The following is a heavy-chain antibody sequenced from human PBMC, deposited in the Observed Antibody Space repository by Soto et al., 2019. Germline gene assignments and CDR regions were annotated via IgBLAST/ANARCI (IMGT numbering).Heavy chain of an antibody. D-gene: IGHD1-26*01. CDR1: GFTLSSYS. CDR3: AKGTMGAPFYYFDY. V-gene: IGHV3-48*01. Sequence: PGGSLRLSCAASGFTLSSYSMNWVRQAPGKGLEWVSYISSSSSTIYYTDSVKGRFTISRDTSKNTVYLQMNSLRAEDTAIYYCAKGTMGAPFYYFDYWGQGTLVTVSS. CDR2: ISSSSSTI. J-gene: IGHJ4*02.